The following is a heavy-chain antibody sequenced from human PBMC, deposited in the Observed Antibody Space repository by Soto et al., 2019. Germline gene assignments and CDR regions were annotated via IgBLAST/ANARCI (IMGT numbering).Heavy chain of an antibody. CDR2: MNPNSGNT. J-gene: IGHJ4*02. V-gene: IGHV1-8*01. CDR1: GYTFTSYD. CDR3: ARGGRLEWLLLPDY. Sequence: QVQLVQSGAEVKKPGASVKVSCKASGYTFTSYDINWVRQATGQGLEWMGCMNPNSGNTGYAQKFQGRVTMTRNTSISTAYMALSSLRSEDTAVYYCARGGRLEWLLLPDYWGQVTLVTVSS. D-gene: IGHD3-3*01.